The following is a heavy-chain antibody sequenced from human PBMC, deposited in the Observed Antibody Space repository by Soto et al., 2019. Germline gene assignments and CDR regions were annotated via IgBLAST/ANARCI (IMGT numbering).Heavy chain of an antibody. CDR3: ARDIRGGGAFDA. CDR2: VNTGNGKA. Sequence: QVQLVQSGAEVKKPGASVKVSCTTSGYIFTDYTIHWVRQAPGQRLEWMGWVNTGNGKAKSSEKFQGRVTITRDTSATTADNEGSNLKSGEPSCYYCARDIRGGGAFDAWGQGTMVTVSS. V-gene: IGHV1-3*04. D-gene: IGHD3-3*02. J-gene: IGHJ3*01. CDR1: GYIFTDYT.